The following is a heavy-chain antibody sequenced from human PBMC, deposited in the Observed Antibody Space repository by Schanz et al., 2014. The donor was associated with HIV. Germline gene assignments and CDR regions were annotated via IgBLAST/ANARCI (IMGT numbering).Heavy chain of an antibody. CDR2: INPNSGGT. CDR1: GYTFTGYY. V-gene: IGHV1-2*02. J-gene: IGHJ4*02. D-gene: IGHD1-1*01. CDR3: TRNRYQLLPFDF. Sequence: QVQLVQSGAEVKKPGASVKVSCKASGYTFTGYYMHWVRQAPGQGLECMGWINPNSGGTNYAQKFHGRVTMTRDTSISTASLELTRLRSDDTAVYFCTRNRYQLLPFDFWGQGTLVTVSS.